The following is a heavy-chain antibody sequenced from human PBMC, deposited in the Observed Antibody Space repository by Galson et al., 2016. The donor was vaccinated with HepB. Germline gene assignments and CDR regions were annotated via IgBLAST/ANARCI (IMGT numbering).Heavy chain of an antibody. D-gene: IGHD3-10*01. V-gene: IGHV3-9*01. J-gene: IGHJ4*02. CDR1: GFTFDDYA. Sequence: SLRLSCAASGFTFDDYAMHWVRQAPGKGLVWVSGIDWNGGDIGYADSVQGRFTISRDNAMNSMYLQMNNLRTEDTAFYYCAKGTWSFIPYYLDHWGQGILVSASS. CDR2: IDWNGGDI. CDR3: AKGTWSFIPYYLDH.